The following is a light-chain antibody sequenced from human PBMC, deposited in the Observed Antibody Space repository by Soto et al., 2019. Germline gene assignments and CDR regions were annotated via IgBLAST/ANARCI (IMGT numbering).Light chain of an antibody. CDR3: QQYNNWPLT. V-gene: IGKV3D-15*01. Sequence: EVVMTQSPATLSVSLGDRATLSCRASQSVRSSYLAWYQQTPGQTPRLLIYDVSTRATGIPTRFSGSGSGTEFTLTISSLQSEDFAAYYCQQYNNWPLTFGGGTKVDIK. J-gene: IGKJ4*01. CDR1: QSVRSSY. CDR2: DVS.